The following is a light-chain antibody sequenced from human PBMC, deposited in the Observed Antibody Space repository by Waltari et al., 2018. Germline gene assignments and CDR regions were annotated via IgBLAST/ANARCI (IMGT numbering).Light chain of an antibody. CDR2: KAS. CDR3: HQYNSDPYT. V-gene: IGKV1-5*03. Sequence: IQMTQSPSTLSVSVGDTVIITCWASQSIRSYLTWYQQKPGEAPKLLISKASTLESGVPSRFSGSGSGTEFTLSISSLQADDFGTYYCHQYNSDPYTFGLGTKLEIK. J-gene: IGKJ2*01. CDR1: QSIRSY.